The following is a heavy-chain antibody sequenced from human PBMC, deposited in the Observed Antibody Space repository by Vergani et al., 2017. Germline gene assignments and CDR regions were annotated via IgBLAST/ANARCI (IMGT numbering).Heavy chain of an antibody. J-gene: IGHJ6*02. CDR2: ISSSSSTI. Sequence: EVQLVESGGGLVQPGGSLRLSCAASGFTFSSYSMNWVRQAPGKGLEWVSYISSSSSTIYYADSVKGRFTISRDNAKNSLYLQMNSLRDEDTAVYYCARDGDCSSTSSYADPTGSYYYYYGMDVWGQGTTVTVSS. CDR3: ARDGDCSSTSSYADPTGSYYYYYGMDV. D-gene: IGHD2-2*01. V-gene: IGHV3-48*02. CDR1: GFTFSSYS.